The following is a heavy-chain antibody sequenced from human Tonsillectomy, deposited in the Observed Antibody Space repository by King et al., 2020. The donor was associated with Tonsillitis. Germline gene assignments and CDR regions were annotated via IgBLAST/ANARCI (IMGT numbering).Heavy chain of an antibody. J-gene: IGHJ6*03. D-gene: IGHD1-26*01. CDR2: ISHDGSKK. Sequence: VQLVESGGGVVQPGRSLRLSCAASGFTFSRNGMHWVRQAPGKGLEWVAVISHDGSKKYYGDSVKGRLTISRDNSKNTLYLQMNSLRDEDTAVYYCAKDFGTGSFYYYYMDVWGKGTTVTVSS. V-gene: IGHV3-30*18. CDR1: GFTFSRNG. CDR3: AKDFGTGSFYYYYMDV.